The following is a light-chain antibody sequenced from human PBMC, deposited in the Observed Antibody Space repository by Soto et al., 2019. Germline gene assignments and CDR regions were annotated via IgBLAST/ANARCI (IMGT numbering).Light chain of an antibody. CDR3: QQDYSYSWT. Sequence: IKMTQSPSTLSATVGARVTITCRASQSISSWLTWYQQKPGKAPKLLIYDASSLESGVPSRFSGSGSGTEFTLTISSLQPDDFATYYCQQDYSYSWTFGQGTKVDI. J-gene: IGKJ1*01. CDR2: DAS. CDR1: QSISSW. V-gene: IGKV1-5*01.